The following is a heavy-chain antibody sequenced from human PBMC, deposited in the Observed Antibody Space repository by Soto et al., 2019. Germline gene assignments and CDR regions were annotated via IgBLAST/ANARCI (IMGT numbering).Heavy chain of an antibody. CDR2: INAGNGNT. D-gene: IGHD2-2*02. CDR1: GYTFTSYA. CDR3: ARDLAYCSSTSCYTGGWFDP. V-gene: IGHV1-3*01. J-gene: IGHJ5*02. Sequence: GASVKVSCKASGYTFTSYAMHWVRQAPGQRLEWMGWINAGNGNTKYSQKFQGRVTITRDTSASTAYMELSSLRSEDTAVYYCARDLAYCSSTSCYTGGWFDPWGQGTLVTVSS.